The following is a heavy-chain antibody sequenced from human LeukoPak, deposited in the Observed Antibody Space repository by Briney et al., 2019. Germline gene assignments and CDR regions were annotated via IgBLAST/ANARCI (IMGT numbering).Heavy chain of an antibody. CDR2: IDSGVNT. CDR1: GFTVSIYY. CDR3: AKETGYSGYDYGDY. Sequence: GGSLRLSCAASGFTVSIYYMSWVRQAPGKGLEWVSIIDSGVNTYYADSVRGRFTISRDNSKNTLSLQMNNLRAEDTAVYYCAKETGYSGYDYGDYWGQGTLVTVSS. V-gene: IGHV3-53*01. D-gene: IGHD5-12*01. J-gene: IGHJ4*02.